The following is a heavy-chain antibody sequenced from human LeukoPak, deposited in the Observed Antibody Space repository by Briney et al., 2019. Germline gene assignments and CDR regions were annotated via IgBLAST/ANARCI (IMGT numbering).Heavy chain of an antibody. CDR1: GFTFSSYA. J-gene: IGHJ5*02. D-gene: IGHD2-2*01. CDR3: ARDLRKKRVVVVPAAGFDP. CDR2: ISYDGSNK. Sequence: GGSLRLSCAASGFTFSSYAMHWVRQAPGKGLEWVAVISYDGSNKYYADSVKGRFTISRDNSKNTLYLQMNSLRAEDTAVYYCARDLRKKRVVVVPAAGFDPWGQGTLVTVSS. V-gene: IGHV3-30-3*01.